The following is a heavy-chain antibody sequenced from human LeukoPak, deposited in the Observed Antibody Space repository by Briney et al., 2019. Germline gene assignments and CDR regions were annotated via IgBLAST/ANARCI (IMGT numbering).Heavy chain of an antibody. CDR2: ISGSGGST. CDR3: AKDQEPTYYYDSSGYPADPFDY. J-gene: IGHJ4*02. CDR1: GFTFSSYA. Sequence: GGSLRLSCAASGFTFSSYAMSWVRQAPGKGLEWVSAISGSGGSTYYADSVKGRFTISRDNSKNTLYLQMNSLRAEDTAVYYCAKDQEPTYYYDSSGYPADPFDYWGQGTLVTVSS. V-gene: IGHV3-23*01. D-gene: IGHD3-22*01.